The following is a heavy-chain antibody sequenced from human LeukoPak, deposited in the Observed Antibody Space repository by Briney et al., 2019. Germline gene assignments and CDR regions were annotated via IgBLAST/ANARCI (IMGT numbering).Heavy chain of an antibody. CDR3: ARDIRFLEWSILSYRDYGMDV. CDR2: INPNSGGT. V-gene: IGHV1-2*06. CDR1: GYTFTSYA. Sequence: ASVKVSCKASGYTFTSYAMHWVRQAPGQGLEWMGRINPNSGGTNYAQKFQGRVTMTRDTSISTAYMELSRLRSDDTAVYYCARDIRFLEWSILSYRDYGMDVWGQGTTVTVSS. D-gene: IGHD3-3*01. J-gene: IGHJ6*02.